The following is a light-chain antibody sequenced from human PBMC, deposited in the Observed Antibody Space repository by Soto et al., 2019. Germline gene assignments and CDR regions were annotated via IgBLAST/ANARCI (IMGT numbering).Light chain of an antibody. J-gene: IGLJ2*01. CDR2: VNSDGSH. V-gene: IGLV4-69*01. CDR1: SGHSDYA. Sequence: QLVLTQSPSASASLGASVKLTCTLSSGHSDYAIAWHQQQSEKGPRYLMKVNSDGSHSKGDGIPDRFSGSSSGAERYLTISSLQSEDEADYHCQTWGTGSVVFGGGTKVTVL. CDR3: QTWGTGSVV.